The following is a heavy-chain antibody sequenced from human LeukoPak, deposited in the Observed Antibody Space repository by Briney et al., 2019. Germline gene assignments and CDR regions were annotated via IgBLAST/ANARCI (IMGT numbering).Heavy chain of an antibody. CDR2: ISYDGSNK. V-gene: IGHV3-30*04. CDR1: GFTFSSYA. Sequence: GGSLRLSCAASGFTFSSYAMHWVRQAPGKGLEWVAVISYDGSNKYYADSVKGRFTISRDNSKYTLYLQMNSLRAEDTAVYYCASYGSGSYSQNFDYWGQGTLVTVSS. D-gene: IGHD3-10*01. J-gene: IGHJ4*02. CDR3: ASYGSGSYSQNFDY.